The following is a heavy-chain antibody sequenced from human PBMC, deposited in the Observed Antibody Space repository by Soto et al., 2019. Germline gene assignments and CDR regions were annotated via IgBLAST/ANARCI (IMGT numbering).Heavy chain of an antibody. Sequence: QVQLVQSGAEVKKPGASVKVSCKASGYTFTSYATHWVRQAPGQRLEWMGWINAGNGNTKYSQKFQGRVTITRDTSASTAYMELSSLRSEDTAMYYCARVSGYYPLDYWGQGTLVTVSS. J-gene: IGHJ4*02. CDR1: GYTFTSYA. CDR2: INAGNGNT. CDR3: ARVSGYYPLDY. V-gene: IGHV1-3*01. D-gene: IGHD5-12*01.